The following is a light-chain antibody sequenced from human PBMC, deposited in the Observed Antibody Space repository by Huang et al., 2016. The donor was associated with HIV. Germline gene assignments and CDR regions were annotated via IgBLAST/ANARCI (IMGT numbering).Light chain of an antibody. CDR3: LQHHGYPRT. CDR2: AAS. Sequence: DIQLTQSPSAMSASVGARVSITCRASHDISNYLAWFQQKPGGAPNRLIYAASSLQSGGPSRFSGIRSGTKFTLTISNLQPEDVATYYCLQHHGYPRTFGQGTNV. V-gene: IGKV1-17*03. CDR1: HDISNY. J-gene: IGKJ1*01.